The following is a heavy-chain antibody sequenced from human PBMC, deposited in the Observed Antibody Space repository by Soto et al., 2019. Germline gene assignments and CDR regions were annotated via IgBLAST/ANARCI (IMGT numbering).Heavy chain of an antibody. CDR3: TSDRYPRFYHGSGSYPYY. D-gene: IGHD3-10*01. CDR1: GFTFSSFW. CDR2: IKTDGSET. J-gene: IGHJ4*02. V-gene: IGHV3-7*03. Sequence: PGGSLRLSCAASGFTFSSFWMSWVRQAPGKGLEWVANIKTDGSETHYVDSVKGRFTISRDNPKTSLFLQMNSLRVEDTAVYFRTSDRYPRFYHGSGSYPYYWGQGTPVTVSS.